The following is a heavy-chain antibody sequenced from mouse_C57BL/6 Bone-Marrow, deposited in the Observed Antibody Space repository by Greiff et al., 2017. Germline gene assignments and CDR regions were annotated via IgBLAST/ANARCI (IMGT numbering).Heavy chain of an antibody. CDR3: ARGKTPSY. V-gene: IGHV3-6*01. Sequence: EVQVVESGPGLVKPSQSLSLTCSVTGYSITSGYYWNWIRQFPGNKLEWMGYISYDGSNNYNPSLQNRISITRDTSKNQFFLKLNSVTTEDTATYYCARGKTPSYWGQGTSVTVSS. D-gene: IGHD6-1*01. J-gene: IGHJ4*01. CDR2: ISYDGSN. CDR1: GYSITSGYY.